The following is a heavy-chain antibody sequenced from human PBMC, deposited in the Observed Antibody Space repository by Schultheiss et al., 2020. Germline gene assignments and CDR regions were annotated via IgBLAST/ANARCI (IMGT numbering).Heavy chain of an antibody. D-gene: IGHD4-17*01. CDR3: AKYRGSGLLTTVYL. J-gene: IGHJ4*02. V-gene: IGHV3-23*01. CDR1: GYSFTSYW. CDR2: ISGSGGST. Sequence: GGSLRLSCKGSGYSFTSYWIGWVRQAPGKGLEWVSAISGSGGSTYYADSVKGRFTISRDNSKNTLYLQMNSLRAEDTAVYYCAKYRGSGLLTTVYLWGQGTLVTVSS.